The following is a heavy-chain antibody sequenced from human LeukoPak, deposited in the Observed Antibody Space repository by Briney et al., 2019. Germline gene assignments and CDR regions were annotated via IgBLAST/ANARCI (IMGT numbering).Heavy chain of an antibody. D-gene: IGHD2-2*01. J-gene: IGHJ5*02. CDR2: ITPIFGTA. CDR1: GGTFSSYA. Sequence: ASVKVSCKASGGTFSSYAISWVRQAPGQGLEWMGRITPIFGTANYAQKFQGRVTITADKSTNTAYMELSSLRSEDTAVYYCARDGAGGYCSSTRCYVFDPWGQGTLVTVSS. CDR3: ARDGAGGYCSSTRCYVFDP. V-gene: IGHV1-69*06.